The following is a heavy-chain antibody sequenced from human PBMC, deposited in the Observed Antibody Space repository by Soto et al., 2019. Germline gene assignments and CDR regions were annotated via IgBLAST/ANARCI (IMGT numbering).Heavy chain of an antibody. Sequence: EVQLVESGGGSVQPGESLRLSCAASGFSFRDYDMHWVRQHKGKGLEWVSALGAARDPYYVGSVKGRFSVSRDNAQNSLFLQINTLRVDDTAVYFCARAYLGRLPRRADYYYAMDVWGRGTTVTVSS. CDR2: LGAARDP. CDR1: GFSFRDYD. CDR3: ARAYLGRLPRRADYYYAMDV. D-gene: IGHD1-26*01. V-gene: IGHV3-13*05. J-gene: IGHJ6*02.